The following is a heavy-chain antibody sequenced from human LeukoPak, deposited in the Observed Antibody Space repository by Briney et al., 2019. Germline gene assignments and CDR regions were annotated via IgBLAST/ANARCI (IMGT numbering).Heavy chain of an antibody. Sequence: PSETLSLTCSVSGGSISSYYWSWIPQPPGKGLEWIGYIYYSGSTNYNPSLKSRVTISVDTSQNQFSLKLRSVTAADTAVYYCARGRSPQAPLPDAFDIWGQGTMVTVYS. CDR3: ARGRSPQAPLPDAFDI. CDR1: GGSISSYY. V-gene: IGHV4-59*01. CDR2: IYYSGST. J-gene: IGHJ3*02. D-gene: IGHD3-10*01.